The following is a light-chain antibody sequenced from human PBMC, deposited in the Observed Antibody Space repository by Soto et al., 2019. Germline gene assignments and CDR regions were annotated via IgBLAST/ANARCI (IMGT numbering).Light chain of an antibody. V-gene: IGLV1-40*01. J-gene: IGLJ2*01. CDR2: GNT. CDR3: HSYDTILSGSV. CDR1: SSNIGSSFD. Sequence: QSVLTQSPSVSGAPGQRVTISCTGSSSNIGSSFDVHWYQHLPGTAPKLLIYGNTNRPSGVPDRFSGSKSGNSASLAITGLQAEDEADYYCHSYDTILSGSVFGGGTKLTVL.